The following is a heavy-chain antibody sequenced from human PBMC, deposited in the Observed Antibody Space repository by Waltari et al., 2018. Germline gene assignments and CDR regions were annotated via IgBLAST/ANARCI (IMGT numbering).Heavy chain of an antibody. CDR2: IRSKAYGGTT. CDR1: GFTFGDYA. Sequence: EVQLVESGGGLVQPGRSLRLSCTASGFTFGDYAMSWVRQAPGKGLEWVGFIRSKAYGGTTEYAASVKGRFTISRDESKSIAYLQMNSLKTEDTAVYYCTRGSMTTVTPNDYWGQGTLVTVSS. J-gene: IGHJ4*02. D-gene: IGHD4-17*01. CDR3: TRGSMTTVTPNDY. V-gene: IGHV3-49*04.